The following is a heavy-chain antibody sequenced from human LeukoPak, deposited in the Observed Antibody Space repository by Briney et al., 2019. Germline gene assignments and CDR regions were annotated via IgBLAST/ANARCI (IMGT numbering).Heavy chain of an antibody. Sequence: ASMKVSCKTSGGDFSNYGITWVRQAPGQGLEWMGGIIPIFGTTNYAQNFQGRVTITADESTSMAYLELSSLKSDDTAVYYCARSDGYGLVGIWGQGTMITVSS. CDR1: GGDFSNYG. J-gene: IGHJ3*02. CDR3: ARSDGYGLVGI. D-gene: IGHD3-10*01. CDR2: IIPIFGTT. V-gene: IGHV1-69*01.